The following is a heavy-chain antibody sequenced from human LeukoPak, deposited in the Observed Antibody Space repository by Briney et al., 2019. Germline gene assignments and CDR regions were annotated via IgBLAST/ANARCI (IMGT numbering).Heavy chain of an antibody. V-gene: IGHV3-23*01. J-gene: IGHJ4*02. CDR2: ISGSGGST. CDR3: ATHLRDYDSSGYPLDY. CDR1: GFTFSSYA. D-gene: IGHD3-22*01. Sequence: GGSLRLSCAPSGFTFSSYAMSWVRQAPGKGLEWVSAISGSGGSTYYADSVKGRFTISRDNSKNTLYLQMNSLRAEDTAVYYCATHLRDYDSSGYPLDYWGQGTLVTVSS.